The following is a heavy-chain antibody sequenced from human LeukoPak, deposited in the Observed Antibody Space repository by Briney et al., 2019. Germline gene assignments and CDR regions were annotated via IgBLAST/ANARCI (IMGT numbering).Heavy chain of an antibody. CDR2: ISYDGSNK. CDR1: GFTFSSYA. Sequence: PGRSLRLSCAASGFTFSSYAMHWVRQAPGKGLEWVAVISYDGSNKYYADSVKGRFTISRDNSKNTLHLQMNSLRAEDTAVYYCKKDIVGATTRTRLDFDYWGQGTLVTVSS. V-gene: IGHV3-30*14. J-gene: IGHJ4*02. D-gene: IGHD1-26*01. CDR3: KKDIVGATTRTRLDFDY.